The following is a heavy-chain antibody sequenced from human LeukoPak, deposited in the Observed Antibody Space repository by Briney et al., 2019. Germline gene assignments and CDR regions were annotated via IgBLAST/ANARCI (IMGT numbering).Heavy chain of an antibody. CDR2: IYPGDSDT. CDR3: ARLLGGYRGSDSAFDI. CDR1: GYSFTSYW. D-gene: IGHD5-12*01. J-gene: IGHJ3*02. V-gene: IGHV5-51*01. Sequence: GESLKISCKGSGYSFTSYWIGWVRQMPGKGLEWMGIIYPGDSDTRYSPSFQGQVTISADKSISTAYLQWSSLKASDTAMYYCARLLGGYRGSDSAFDIWGQGTMVTVSS.